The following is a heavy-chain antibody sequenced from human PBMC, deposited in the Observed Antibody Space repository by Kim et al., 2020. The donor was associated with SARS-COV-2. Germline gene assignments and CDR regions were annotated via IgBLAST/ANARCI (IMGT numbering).Heavy chain of an antibody. CDR3: ARDRDGYNWDVLFDY. CDR1: GYSISSGYY. Sequence: SETLSLTCTVSGYSISSGYYWGWIRQPPGKGLGWIGSIYHSGSTYYNPSLKSRVTISVDTSKNQFSLKLSSVTAADTAVYYCARDRDGYNWDVLFDYWGQGTLVTVSS. J-gene: IGHJ4*02. V-gene: IGHV4-38-2*02. CDR2: IYHSGST. D-gene: IGHD5-12*01.